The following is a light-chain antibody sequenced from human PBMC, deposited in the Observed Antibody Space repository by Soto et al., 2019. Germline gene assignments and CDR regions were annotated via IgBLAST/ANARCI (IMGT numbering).Light chain of an antibody. CDR2: GAS. V-gene: IGKV3-15*01. Sequence: ELVMTQSPATLSVSPGERATLSCRASQSVSSNFAWYQQKPCQAPRLLIYGASTRATGIPARFSGSGSGTEFTLTICSLQSEDFAVYYCQQYKNWPSYAFGQGTNVEIK. J-gene: IGKJ2*01. CDR1: QSVSSN. CDR3: QQYKNWPSYA.